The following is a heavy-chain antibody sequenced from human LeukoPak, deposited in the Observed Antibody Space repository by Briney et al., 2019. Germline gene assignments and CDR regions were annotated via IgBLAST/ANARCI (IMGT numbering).Heavy chain of an antibody. CDR1: GGSFSDYY. V-gene: IGHV4-34*01. CDR2: INHSGST. D-gene: IGHD3-22*01. CDR3: ARGTYYYDSSGYYYVFPNYFDY. Sequence: SETLSLTCAVYGGSFSDYYWSWIRQPPGKGLEWIGEINHSGSTNYNPSLKSRVTISVDTSKNQFSLKLSSVTAADTAVYYCARGTYYYDSSGYYYVFPNYFDYWGQGTLVTVSS. J-gene: IGHJ4*02.